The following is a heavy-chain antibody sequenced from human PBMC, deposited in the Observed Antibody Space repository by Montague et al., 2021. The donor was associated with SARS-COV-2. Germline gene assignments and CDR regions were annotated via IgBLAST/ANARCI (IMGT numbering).Heavy chain of an antibody. CDR2: LYYSGSA. CDR1: GGSISGSY. V-gene: IGHV4-59*01. J-gene: IGHJ6*02. CDR3: ARESIVVVPAEIYYYGMDV. D-gene: IGHD2-2*01. Sequence: SETLSLTCTISGGSISGSYWSWIRQPPGKGLEWIGCLYYSGSANYNPSLRSRVTISADTSKNQFSLKLNSVTAADTAVYYCARESIVVVPAEIYYYGMDVGGQGPTVTVS.